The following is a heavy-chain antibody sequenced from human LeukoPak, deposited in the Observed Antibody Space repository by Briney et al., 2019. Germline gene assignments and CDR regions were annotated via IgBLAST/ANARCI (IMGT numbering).Heavy chain of an antibody. D-gene: IGHD1-1*01. CDR2: ISAYNGNT. J-gene: IGHJ4*02. V-gene: IGHV1-18*01. Sequence: ASVKVSCKASGYTFTSYDINWVRQAPGQGLEWMGWISAYNGNTNYAQKLQGRVTMTTDTSTSTAYMELRSLRSDDTAVYYCARNHRTQLTDYWGQGTLVTVSS. CDR1: GYTFTSYD. CDR3: ARNHRTQLTDY.